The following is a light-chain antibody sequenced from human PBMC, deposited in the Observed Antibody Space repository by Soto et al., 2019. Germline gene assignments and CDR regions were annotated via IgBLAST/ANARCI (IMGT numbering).Light chain of an antibody. CDR2: AAS. V-gene: IGKV3-20*01. CDR3: QQYGRSPLT. CDR1: QSVSSNS. Sequence: EVVLTQSPGTLSLSPGERATLSCRASQSVSSNSLAWYQQKPGQAPRLLIYAASSRATGIPDRFSGSGSGTDFTLTMCRLEPEDFAVYSCQQYGRSPLTFGQGTKVEIK. J-gene: IGKJ1*01.